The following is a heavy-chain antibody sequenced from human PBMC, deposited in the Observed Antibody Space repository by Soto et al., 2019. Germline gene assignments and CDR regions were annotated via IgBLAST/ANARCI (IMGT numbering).Heavy chain of an antibody. D-gene: IGHD1-26*01. V-gene: IGHV3-23*01. CDR3: AQAIVGPRGPFF. CDR2: LSGSDGTT. Sequence: GGSLRLSFAASGFTFSSHAMSWVRQAPGKGLEWVSRLSGSDGTTYYAKSVKGRFSISSDNSMNTLYLQMNRLRVEDTAVYYFAQAIVGPRGPFFWGQGTLVTVSS. CDR1: GFTFSSHA. J-gene: IGHJ4*02.